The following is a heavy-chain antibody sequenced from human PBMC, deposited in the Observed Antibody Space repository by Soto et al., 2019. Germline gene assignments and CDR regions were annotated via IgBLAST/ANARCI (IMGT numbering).Heavy chain of an antibody. CDR3: AHLYGDKRVTY. V-gene: IGHV2-5*02. CDR1: GFSLSTSGVG. J-gene: IGHJ4*02. D-gene: IGHD4-17*01. Sequence: QITLKESGPTLVKPTQTLTLTCTFSGFSLSTSGVGVGWIRQPPGKALEWLELIYCDDDKRYSPSLKGRLTITKDTSKSQVVLTMTNMDPVDTATYYCAHLYGDKRVTYWGQGTLVTVSS. CDR2: IYCDDDK.